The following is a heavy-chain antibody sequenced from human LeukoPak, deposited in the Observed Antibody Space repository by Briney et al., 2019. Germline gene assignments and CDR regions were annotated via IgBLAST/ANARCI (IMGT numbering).Heavy chain of an antibody. CDR3: ARVVELPSTSFDY. CDR1: VFSISSGYY. CDR2: IYYSGST. D-gene: IGHD3-10*01. V-gene: IGHV4-38-2*02. J-gene: IGHJ4*02. Sequence: SETLSLTCSVSVFSISSGYYWGWIRQPPGKGLEWIGSIYYSGSTYYNPSLKSRVTISVDTSKNQFSLKLSSVTAADTAVYYCARVVELPSTSFDYWGQGTLVPVSS.